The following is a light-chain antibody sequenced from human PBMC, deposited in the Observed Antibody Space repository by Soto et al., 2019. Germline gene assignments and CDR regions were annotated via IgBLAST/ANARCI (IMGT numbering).Light chain of an antibody. CDR3: QHYNNWPPWT. Sequence: EIVMTQSPATLSVSPGERATLSCRASQSVSINLAWYQQKPGQAPRLLIYGASTMATGIPARFSGSGSGTDFTLTISSLQSEDFAVYYCQHYNNWPPWTFGQGTKVEIK. J-gene: IGKJ1*01. V-gene: IGKV3-15*01. CDR1: QSVSIN. CDR2: GAS.